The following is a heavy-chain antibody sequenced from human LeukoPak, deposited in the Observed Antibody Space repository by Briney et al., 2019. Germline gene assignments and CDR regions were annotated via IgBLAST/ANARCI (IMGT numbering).Heavy chain of an antibody. D-gene: IGHD6-19*01. Sequence: KASETLSFTGTGSGYSISSGYYWGWIRQPPGKGLEWTGSIDHSGSTYYNPSRKSRITISVDTSKNQFSLKLSSVTAADTDVYYCARDSALAQAVMFDYWGQGTLVT. V-gene: IGHV4-38-2*02. J-gene: IGHJ4*02. CDR1: GYSISSGYY. CDR3: ARDSALAQAVMFDY. CDR2: IDHSGST.